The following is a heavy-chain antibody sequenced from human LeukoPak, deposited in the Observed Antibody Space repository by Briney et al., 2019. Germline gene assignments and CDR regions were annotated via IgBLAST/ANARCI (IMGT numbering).Heavy chain of an antibody. CDR2: INPNSGGT. J-gene: IGHJ4*02. CDR3: ARGDGSYGTNFDY. V-gene: IGHV1-2*06. D-gene: IGHD1-26*01. CDR1: GYTFTGYY. Sequence: ASVKVSCKASGYTFTGYYMHWVRQAPGQGLEWMGRINPNSGGTNYAQKFQGRVTVTRDTSMNTAYMELSSLRSDDTAVYYCARGDGSYGTNFDYWGQGTLVTVSS.